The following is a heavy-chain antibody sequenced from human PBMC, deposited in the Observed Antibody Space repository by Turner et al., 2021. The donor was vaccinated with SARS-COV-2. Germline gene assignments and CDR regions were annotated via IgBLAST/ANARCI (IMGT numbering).Heavy chain of an antibody. D-gene: IGHD2-2*01. J-gene: IGHJ4*02. V-gene: IGHV3-48*03. Sequence: DVQLVESGGGFVQPGGSLRLSCAASGFTFGRSEMSWVRQAPGKGLEWLAYIDCDGTTTFYAHSVKGRFTISRDNRKNSLFLQMSTLRADDTAIYYCATFSVVVPDYWGQGTLVTVSS. CDR2: IDCDGTTT. CDR1: GFTFGRSE. CDR3: ATFSVVVPDY.